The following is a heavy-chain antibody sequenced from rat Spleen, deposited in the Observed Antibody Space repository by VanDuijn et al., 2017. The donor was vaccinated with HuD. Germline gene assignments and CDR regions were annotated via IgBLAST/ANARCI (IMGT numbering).Heavy chain of an antibody. J-gene: IGHJ2*01. V-gene: IGHV5-25*01. D-gene: IGHD1-9*01. CDR2: ISYDGGNT. CDR3: VRHGYTRYYFDY. Sequence: EVQLVESGGGLVQPGRSLKLSCAASGFTFSTFPMAWVRQAPTKGLEWVASISYDGGNTYYPDSVQGRFTISRHNAKSTLYLQMDSLRSEDTATYYCVRHGYTRYYFDYWGQGVMVTVSS. CDR1: GFTFSTFP.